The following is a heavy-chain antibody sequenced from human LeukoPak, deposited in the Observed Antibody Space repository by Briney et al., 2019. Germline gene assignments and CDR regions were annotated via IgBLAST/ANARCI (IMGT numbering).Heavy chain of an antibody. CDR1: GYTFTKFG. V-gene: IGHV1-18*01. CDR2: FSAYNGNN. Sequence: GASVKVSFKASGYTFTKFGVSWLRQAPGQGLEWLGWFSAYNGNNNYAQIFQGRVTRTTDTSTSTAYLGLTSLRSDDTAVYFCARDYPQYRNRGYSGYGTFDYWGQGTLVTVSS. J-gene: IGHJ4*02. D-gene: IGHD5-12*01. CDR3: ARDYPQYRNRGYSGYGTFDY.